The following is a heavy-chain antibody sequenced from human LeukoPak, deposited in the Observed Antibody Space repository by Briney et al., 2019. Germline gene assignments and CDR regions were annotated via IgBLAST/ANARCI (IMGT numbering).Heavy chain of an antibody. V-gene: IGHV3-33*01. CDR2: IWYDGSNK. J-gene: IGHJ4*02. Sequence: PGGSVRLSCAASGFSFRSYGMHWVRQAPGKGLEWVAVIWYDGSNKYYADSVKGRFTISRDISKNTLFLQMNSLRAEDTAVYYCARGDDYYDSSGYYAAKAFANWGQGTLVTVSS. CDR1: GFSFRSYG. CDR3: ARGDDYYDSSGYYAAKAFAN. D-gene: IGHD3-22*01.